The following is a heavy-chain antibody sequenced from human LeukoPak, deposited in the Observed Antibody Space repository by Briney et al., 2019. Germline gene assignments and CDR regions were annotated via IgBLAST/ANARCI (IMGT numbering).Heavy chain of an antibody. D-gene: IGHD1-14*01. V-gene: IGHV3-7*01. CDR2: IKQDRNEK. Sequence: GGSLRLSCAASGFTFITYGMTWVRQAPGKGLEWVAHIKQDRNEKYYVDSVKGRFTISRDNAKNSLDLQMNSLRAEDTAVYYCVRGMTYHIYWGQGVLVTVSS. CDR1: GFTFITYG. J-gene: IGHJ4*02. CDR3: VRGMTYHIY.